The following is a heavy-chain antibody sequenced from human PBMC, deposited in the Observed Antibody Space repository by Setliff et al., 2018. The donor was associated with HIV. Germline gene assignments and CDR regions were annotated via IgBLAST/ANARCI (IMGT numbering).Heavy chain of an antibody. CDR1: GGSISSSY. CDR2: IHYSGST. CDR3: ARGRDKYGPIDY. Sequence: AETLSLTCTVSGGSISSSYWTWTRQPPGKGLEWIGNIHYSGSTNYNPSLKSRVTISVDTSRSQFSLKLSSVTAADTAVYYCARGRDKYGPIDYWGQGTLVTVSS. V-gene: IGHV4-59*01. D-gene: IGHD3-10*01. J-gene: IGHJ4*02.